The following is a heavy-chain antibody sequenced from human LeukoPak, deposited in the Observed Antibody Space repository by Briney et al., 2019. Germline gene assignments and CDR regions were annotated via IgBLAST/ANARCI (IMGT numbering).Heavy chain of an antibody. J-gene: IGHJ4*02. V-gene: IGHV4-4*02. CDR1: GGSISSSNW. Sequence: SETLSLTCAVSGGSISSSNWWSWVRQPPGKGLEWIGEIYHSGSTNYNPSLKSRVTISVDKSKNQFSLKLSSVTAADTAVYYCARVRCSSTSCYAGYWGQGTLVTVSS. CDR2: IYHSGST. D-gene: IGHD2-2*01. CDR3: ARVRCSSTSCYAGY.